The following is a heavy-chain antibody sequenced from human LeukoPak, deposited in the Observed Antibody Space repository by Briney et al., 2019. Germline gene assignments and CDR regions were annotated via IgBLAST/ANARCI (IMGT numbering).Heavy chain of an antibody. V-gene: IGHV3-30*18. CDR1: GFTFSSYG. Sequence: HSGGSLRLSCAASGFTFSSYGMHWVRQAPGKGLEWVAVISYDGSNKYYADSVKGRFTISRDNSKNTLYLQMNSLRAEDTAVYYCAKGRGYCTNGVCYIRPYYYYGMDVWGQGTTVTVSS. D-gene: IGHD2-8*01. J-gene: IGHJ6*02. CDR3: AKGRGYCTNGVCYIRPYYYYGMDV. CDR2: ISYDGSNK.